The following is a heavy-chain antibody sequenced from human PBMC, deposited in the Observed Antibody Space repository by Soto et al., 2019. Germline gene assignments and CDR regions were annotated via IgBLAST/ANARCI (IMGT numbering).Heavy chain of an antibody. D-gene: IGHD5-12*01. J-gene: IGHJ4*02. CDR1: GGSISSYY. V-gene: IGHV4-59*01. Sequence: SXTLSLTGTVSGGSISSYYWSWIRQPPGKGLEWIGYIYYSGSTNYNPSLKSRVTISVDTSKNQFSLKLSSVTAADTAVYYCASGVATTEYYFDYWGQGTLVTVSS. CDR2: IYYSGST. CDR3: ASGVATTEYYFDY.